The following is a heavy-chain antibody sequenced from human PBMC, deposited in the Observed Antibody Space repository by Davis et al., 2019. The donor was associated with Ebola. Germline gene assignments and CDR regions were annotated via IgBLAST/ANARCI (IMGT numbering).Heavy chain of an antibody. V-gene: IGHV3-21*01. J-gene: IGHJ4*02. CDR3: ARDRGLELHPGFDY. CDR1: GFTFSSYS. Sequence: PGGSLRLSCAASGFTFSSYSMNWVRQAPGKGLEWVSSISSSSSYIYYADSVKGRFTISRDNAKNSLYLQMNSLRAEDTAVYYCARDRGLELHPGFDYWGQGTLVTVSS. CDR2: ISSSSSYI. D-gene: IGHD1-7*01.